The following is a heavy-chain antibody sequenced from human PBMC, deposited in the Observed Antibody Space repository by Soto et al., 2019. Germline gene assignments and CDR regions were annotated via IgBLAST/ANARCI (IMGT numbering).Heavy chain of an antibody. CDR3: ASIISGSFSVDY. Sequence: QVQLQESGPGLVKPSQTLSLTCTVSGGSISSGGYYWSWIRQHPGKGLEWIGYIYYSGSTYYNPSLKSRFTISVDTSKNQFSLKLSSVTAADTAVYYCASIISGSFSVDYWGQGTLVTVSS. J-gene: IGHJ4*02. V-gene: IGHV4-31*03. CDR2: IYYSGST. D-gene: IGHD1-26*01. CDR1: GGSISSGGYY.